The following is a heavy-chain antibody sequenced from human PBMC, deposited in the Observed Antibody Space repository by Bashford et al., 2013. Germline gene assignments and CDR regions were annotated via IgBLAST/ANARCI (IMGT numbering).Heavy chain of an antibody. CDR1: GYTFISYG. D-gene: IGHD5/OR15-5a*01. CDR2: ISGYNGNT. V-gene: IGHV1-18*01. Sequence: ASVKGSPARASGYTFISYGISWMRQAPGQGLEWMGWISGYNGNTKYAQKVQGRVTMTTDTSTSTAYMELRSLRFDDTAVYYCARDLTSSIGKVVDYWGQGTLVTVSS. CDR3: ARDLTSSIGKVVDY. J-gene: IGHJ4*02.